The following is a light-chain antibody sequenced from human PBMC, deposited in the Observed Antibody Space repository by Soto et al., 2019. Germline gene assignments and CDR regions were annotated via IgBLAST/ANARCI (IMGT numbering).Light chain of an antibody. V-gene: IGLV2-14*01. CDR1: SSDIGVYNY. Sequence: QSALTQPASVSGSPGQSITISCTGTSSDIGVYNYVSWYQQHPGKAPKLVICEVSNRPSGVSSRFSGSKSGNTASLTISGLRAGDEADYYCTSFTTTNIWVFGGGTKVTVL. CDR3: TSFTTTNIWV. CDR2: EVS. J-gene: IGLJ3*02.